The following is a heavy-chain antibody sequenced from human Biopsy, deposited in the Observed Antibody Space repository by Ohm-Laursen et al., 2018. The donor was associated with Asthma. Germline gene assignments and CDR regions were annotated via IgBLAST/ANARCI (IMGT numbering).Heavy chain of an antibody. Sequence: SLRLSCAASVLTFSSYGMVWVRLAPGKGLEWVALISNDGANKFYADSVQGRFTISRDNSKNTLYLQMHSLKIEDTAVYFCARQVKSTVFGVSYKKFDFWSQGTLVAVSS. CDR1: VLTFSSYG. J-gene: IGHJ4*02. V-gene: IGHV3-30*03. CDR2: ISNDGANK. D-gene: IGHD3-3*01. CDR3: ARQVKSTVFGVSYKKFDF.